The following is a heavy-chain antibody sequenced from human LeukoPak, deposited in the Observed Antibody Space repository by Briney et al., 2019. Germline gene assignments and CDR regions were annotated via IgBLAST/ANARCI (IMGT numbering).Heavy chain of an antibody. CDR3: ARTYYDFWSGQGFDP. D-gene: IGHD3-3*01. CDR2: IYYSGST. CDR1: GGSISSYY. Sequence: PSETLSLTCTVSGGSISSYYWSWIRQPPGKGVEGVWYIYYSGSTNYNPSLKSRVTISVATSKNQSSLKLSSVTAADTAVYYCARTYYDFWSGQGFDPWGQGTLVTVSS. V-gene: IGHV4-59*01. J-gene: IGHJ5*02.